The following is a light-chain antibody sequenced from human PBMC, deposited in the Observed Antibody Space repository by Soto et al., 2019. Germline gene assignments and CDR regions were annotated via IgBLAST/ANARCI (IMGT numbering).Light chain of an antibody. CDR1: QSVSGN. Sequence: EIVMTQSPATLSVFPGERATLSCRASQSVSGNLVWYQQKPGQAPRLLIYGASTRATGIPARFSGSGSGTEFTLTISSLQSEDFAVYYCQQYNNWPPMYTFGQGTKLEIK. CDR2: GAS. J-gene: IGKJ2*01. V-gene: IGKV3-15*01. CDR3: QQYNNWPPMYT.